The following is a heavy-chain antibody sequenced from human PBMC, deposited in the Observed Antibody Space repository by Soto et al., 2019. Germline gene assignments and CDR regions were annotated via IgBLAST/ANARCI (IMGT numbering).Heavy chain of an antibody. CDR2: FDPEDGET. Sequence: GASVKVSCKVSGYTLTELSMHWVRQAPGKGLEWMGGFDPEDGETIYAQKFQGRVTMTEDTSTDTAYMEPSSLRSEDTAVYYCATGLSPNFWSGSYYYYYGMDVWGQGTTVTVSS. D-gene: IGHD3-3*01. CDR3: ATGLSPNFWSGSYYYYYGMDV. V-gene: IGHV1-24*01. CDR1: GYTLTELS. J-gene: IGHJ6*02.